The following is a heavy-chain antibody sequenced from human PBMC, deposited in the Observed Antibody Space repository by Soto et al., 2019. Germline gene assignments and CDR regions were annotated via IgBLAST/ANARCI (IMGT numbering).Heavy chain of an antibody. J-gene: IGHJ2*01. V-gene: IGHV3-7*01. CDR3: ARDPSRGSEWARYLDL. Sequence: GGSLRLSCVASGFTFREYWMSWVRQAPGKGLEWVANIKADGSGNIHYADSVRGRFTVSRDNAKNSLYLQMNSLRAEDTAVYYCARDPSRGSEWARYLDLWGRGTLVTVSS. CDR2: IKADGSGNI. CDR1: GFTFREYW. D-gene: IGHD1-26*01.